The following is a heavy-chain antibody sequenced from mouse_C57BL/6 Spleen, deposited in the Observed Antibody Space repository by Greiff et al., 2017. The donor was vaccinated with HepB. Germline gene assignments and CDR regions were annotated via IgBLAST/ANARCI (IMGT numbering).Heavy chain of an antibody. CDR1: DYTFTSYW. V-gene: IGHV1-64*01. CDR3: AKANYEQEFAY. CDR2: IHPNSGST. Sequence: QVQLQQPGAELVKPGASVKLSCKASDYTFTSYWMHWVKQRPGQGLEWIGMIHPNSGSTNYNEKFKSKATLTVDKSSSTAYMQLSSLTSEDSAVYYCAKANYEQEFAYWGQGTLVTVSA. J-gene: IGHJ3*01. D-gene: IGHD2-4*01.